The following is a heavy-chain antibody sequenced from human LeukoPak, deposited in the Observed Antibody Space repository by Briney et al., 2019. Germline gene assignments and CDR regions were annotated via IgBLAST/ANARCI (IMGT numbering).Heavy chain of an antibody. D-gene: IGHD2-2*01. V-gene: IGHV3-21*01. Sequence: GGSLRLSCAASGFTFSSYSMNWVRQAPGKGLEWVSSISGSSSYIYYADSVKGRFTISRDNAKNSLYLQMNSLRAEDTAVYYCARDAGDIVVVPAADDAFDIWGQGTMVTVSS. CDR2: ISGSSSYI. CDR1: GFTFSSYS. J-gene: IGHJ3*02. CDR3: ARDAGDIVVVPAADDAFDI.